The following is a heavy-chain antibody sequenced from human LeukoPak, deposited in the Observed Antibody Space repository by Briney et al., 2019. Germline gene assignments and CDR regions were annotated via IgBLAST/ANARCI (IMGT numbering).Heavy chain of an antibody. Sequence: KSGGSLRLSCAASGFTFSSYSMNWVRQAPGKGLEWVSYIRVSSSYIYYADSVKGRFIISRDNAKNSLYLQMNSLRADDTAVYYCAREDEQLRWFDPWGQGTLVTVSS. V-gene: IGHV3-21*06. CDR2: IRVSSSYI. CDR3: AREDEQLRWFDP. J-gene: IGHJ5*02. CDR1: GFTFSSYS. D-gene: IGHD6-19*01.